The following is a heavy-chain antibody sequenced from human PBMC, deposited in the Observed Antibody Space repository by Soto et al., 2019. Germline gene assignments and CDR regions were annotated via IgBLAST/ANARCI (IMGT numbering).Heavy chain of an antibody. Sequence: QVLLQESGPGLVKPSGSLSLTCVVSGVSISSGDWWSWVRQSPGKGLEWIAEVYHTGNTNFNPSLKSRVTLSVDKSKHQFSLNLNSVTAADTAVYYCARDRGVVPPGGGMDVWGQGITVTVSS. J-gene: IGHJ6*02. CDR2: VYHTGNT. V-gene: IGHV4-4*02. D-gene: IGHD3-10*01. CDR1: GVSISSGDW. CDR3: ARDRGVVPPGGGMDV.